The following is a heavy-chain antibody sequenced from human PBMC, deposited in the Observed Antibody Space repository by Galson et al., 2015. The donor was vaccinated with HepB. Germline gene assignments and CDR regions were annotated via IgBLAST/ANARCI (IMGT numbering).Heavy chain of an antibody. Sequence: SLRLSCAVSGFSFSNYAISWVRQAPGKGLEWVSSIIDDDDSANYADSVKGRFTISRNNSKNTVFLELNSLRAEDTALYYCVGRQNWFDPWAREPWSPSPQ. V-gene: IGHV3-23*01. CDR1: GFSFSNYA. CDR3: VGRQNWFDP. CDR2: IIDDDDSA. J-gene: IGHJ5*02.